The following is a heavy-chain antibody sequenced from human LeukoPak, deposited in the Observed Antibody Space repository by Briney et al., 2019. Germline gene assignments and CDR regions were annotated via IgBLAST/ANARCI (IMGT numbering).Heavy chain of an antibody. J-gene: IGHJ5*02. CDR2: IYYSGST. CDR3: ARGTYYDFWSGYYP. Sequence: SETLSLTCTVSGGSISSYYWSWIRQPPGKGLEWIGYIYYSGSTNYNPSLKSRVTISVDTSKNQFSLKLSSVTAADTAVYYCARGTYYDFWSGYYPWGQGTLVTVSS. CDR1: GGSISSYY. V-gene: IGHV4-59*12. D-gene: IGHD3-3*01.